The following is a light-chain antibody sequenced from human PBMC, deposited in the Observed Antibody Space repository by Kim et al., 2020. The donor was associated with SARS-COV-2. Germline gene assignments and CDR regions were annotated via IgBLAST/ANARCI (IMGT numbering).Light chain of an antibody. V-gene: IGLV4-69*01. CDR1: RRHSTDA. Sequence: SVTLTCSLSRRHSTDASTGHQQQPEMGPRFLMKLNSDGSHTKGDGIPDRFSGSSSGAVRYLSISSRQSEDEANYYCQTLANGIHVFGSGTKVTVL. CDR3: QTLANGIHV. J-gene: IGLJ1*01. CDR2: LNSDGSH.